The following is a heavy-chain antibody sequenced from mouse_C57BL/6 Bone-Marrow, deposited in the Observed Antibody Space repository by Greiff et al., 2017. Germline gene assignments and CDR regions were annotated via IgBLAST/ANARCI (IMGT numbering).Heavy chain of an antibody. Sequence: QVQLQQSGAELVKPGASVTLSCKASGYTFTEYTIHWVKQRSGQGLEWIGWFYPGSGSITYNEKFKDKATLTADKSSSTVYMELSRLTSEDSAVYFCARHEEGLRLRGYAMDYWGQGTSVTVSS. V-gene: IGHV1-62-2*01. CDR1: GYTFTEYT. CDR3: ARHEEGLRLRGYAMDY. D-gene: IGHD3-2*02. J-gene: IGHJ4*01. CDR2: FYPGSGSI.